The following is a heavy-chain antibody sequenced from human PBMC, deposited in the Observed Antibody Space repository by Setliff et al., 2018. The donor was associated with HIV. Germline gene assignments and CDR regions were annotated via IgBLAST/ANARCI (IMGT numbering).Heavy chain of an antibody. V-gene: IGHV3-7*01. CDR1: RFDFNNYW. J-gene: IGHJ6*03. CDR2: IGQDGSEK. CDR3: ARDQWGYSYGYCYYYYMDV. Sequence: GGSLRLSCAASRFDFNNYWMCWVRQAPGKGLEWVANIGQDGSEKNYVDSVKGRFTISRDNAKNSMDLQMNSLRAEGTAVYYCARDQWGYSYGYCYYYYMDVWGKGTTVTVSS. D-gene: IGHD5-18*01.